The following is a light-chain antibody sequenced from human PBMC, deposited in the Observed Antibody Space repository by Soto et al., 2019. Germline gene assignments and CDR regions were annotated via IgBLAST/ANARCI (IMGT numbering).Light chain of an antibody. CDR1: NSDVGSYKY. Sequence: QSVLTQPASVSGSPGQSITISCTGTNSDVGSYKYVSWYQQHPGKAPKFMIYDVSNRPSGVSNRFSGSKSGNTASLTVSGLQAEDEADYYCSSYTTGNTRQIVFGTGTKVTVL. J-gene: IGLJ1*01. CDR3: SSYTTGNTRQIV. V-gene: IGLV2-14*01. CDR2: DVS.